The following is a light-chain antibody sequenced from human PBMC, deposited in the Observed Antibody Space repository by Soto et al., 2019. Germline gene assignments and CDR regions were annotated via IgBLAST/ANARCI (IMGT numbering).Light chain of an antibody. CDR3: QQYGGSIT. V-gene: IGKV3-20*01. J-gene: IGKJ5*01. Sequence: ELGLGQSRGPLSLSPGEISTLSCRASQSVSNNYLAWYQQKPGQAPRLLIYGASNRATGIPDRFSGSGSGTDFTLTISRLEPEDCAVYYCQQYGGSITFGQGTRLEIK. CDR2: GAS. CDR1: QSVSNNY.